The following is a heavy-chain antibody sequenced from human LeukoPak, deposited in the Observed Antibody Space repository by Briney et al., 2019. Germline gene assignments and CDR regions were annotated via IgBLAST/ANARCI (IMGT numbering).Heavy chain of an antibody. CDR2: MRHDGSNE. V-gene: IGHV3-30*02. CDR3: AKDRTVVVTAYGGWFDP. D-gene: IGHD2-15*01. CDR1: GITFSTSG. Sequence: PGGSLRLSCAASGITFSTSGMHWVRQAPGRGLEWVAFMRHDGSNEKYADSVKGRFTISRDNSKNTLYLQMNSLIVGDTAVYYCAKDRTVVVTAYGGWFDPWGQGTLVTVSS. J-gene: IGHJ5*02.